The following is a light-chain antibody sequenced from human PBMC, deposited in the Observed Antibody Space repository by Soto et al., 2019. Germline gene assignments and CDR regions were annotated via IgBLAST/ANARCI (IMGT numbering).Light chain of an antibody. CDR1: HSVGSN. V-gene: IGKV3-15*01. CDR3: QQYGGSPGT. CDR2: GAS. J-gene: IGKJ1*01. Sequence: VMTQSPTTLSVSPGERATLSCRASHSVGSNLAWYQQNLGQAPRLLIYGASTRATGVPARFSGSGSATEFTLTISRLEPEDFAVYYCQQYGGSPGTFGQGTKVEIK.